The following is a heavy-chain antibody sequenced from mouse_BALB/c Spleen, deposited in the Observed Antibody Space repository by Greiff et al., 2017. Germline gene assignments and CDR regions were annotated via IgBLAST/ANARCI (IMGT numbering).Heavy chain of an antibody. CDR1: GFSLTGYG. Sequence: VKLQESGPGLVAPSQSLSITCTVSGFSLTGYGVNWVRQPPGKGLEWLGMIWGDGSTDYNSALKSRLSISKDNSKSQVFLKMNSLQTDDTARYYCARDTGRYDGGWYFDVWGAGTTVTVSS. D-gene: IGHD2-14*01. CDR2: IWGDGST. V-gene: IGHV2-6-7*01. CDR3: ARDTGRYDGGWYFDV. J-gene: IGHJ1*01.